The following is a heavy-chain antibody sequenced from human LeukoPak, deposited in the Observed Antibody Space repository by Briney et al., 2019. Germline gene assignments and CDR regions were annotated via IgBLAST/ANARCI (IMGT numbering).Heavy chain of an antibody. Sequence: SETLSLTCTVSGGSISNYYWSWIRQPPGKGLEWIGYIYYSGSTNYNPSLKSRVTTSVDTSKNQFSLNLSSVTAADTAVYYCASTDYGDSKNWFDPWGQGTLVTVSS. D-gene: IGHD4-17*01. J-gene: IGHJ5*02. V-gene: IGHV4-59*08. CDR2: IYYSGST. CDR3: ASTDYGDSKNWFDP. CDR1: GGSISNYY.